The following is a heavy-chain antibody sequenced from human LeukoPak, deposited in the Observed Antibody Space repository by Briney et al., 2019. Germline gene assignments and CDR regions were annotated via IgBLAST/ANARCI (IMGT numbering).Heavy chain of an antibody. J-gene: IGHJ4*02. CDR3: ASDPDQEGYFDY. Sequence: SETLSLTCTVSGGSISSYYWSWIRQPAGKGLEWIGRIYTSGSTNYNPSLKSRVTMSVDTSKNQFSLKLSSVTAADTAVYYCASDPDQEGYFDYWGQGTLVTVSS. D-gene: IGHD1-14*01. CDR2: IYTSGST. CDR1: GGSISSYY. V-gene: IGHV4-4*07.